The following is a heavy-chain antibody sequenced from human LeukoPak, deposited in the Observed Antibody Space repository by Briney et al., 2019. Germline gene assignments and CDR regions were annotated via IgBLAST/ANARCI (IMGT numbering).Heavy chain of an antibody. CDR1: GGSISDYY. V-gene: IGHV4-59*01. J-gene: IGHJ4*02. CDR2: IYYSGDT. CDR3: ARGYSSGRIDS. Sequence: PSETLSLTCAVSGGSISDYYWTWIRQPTGKGLEWIGYIYYSGDTNYNPSLKSRVTISVDTSKNQFSLKLSSVTAADTAVYHCARGYSSGRIDSWGQGTLVTVSS. D-gene: IGHD6-19*01.